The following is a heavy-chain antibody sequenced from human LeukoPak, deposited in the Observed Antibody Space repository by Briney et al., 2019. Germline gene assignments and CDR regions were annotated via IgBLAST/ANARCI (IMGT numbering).Heavy chain of an antibody. J-gene: IGHJ4*02. CDR1: GGTFSSYA. Sequence: SVKVSCKASGGTFSSYAISWVRQAPGQGLEWMGGIIPIFGTANYAQKFQGRVTITTDESTSTAYMELSSLRSEDTAVYYCASGRVRFLEWLMGFDYWGQGTLVSVS. CDR2: IIPIFGTA. CDR3: ASGRVRFLEWLMGFDY. D-gene: IGHD3-3*01. V-gene: IGHV1-69*05.